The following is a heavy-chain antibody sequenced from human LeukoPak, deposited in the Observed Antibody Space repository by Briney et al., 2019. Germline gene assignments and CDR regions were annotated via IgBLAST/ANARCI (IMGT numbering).Heavy chain of an antibody. CDR1: GFTFSAYY. D-gene: IGHD5-24*01. CDR2: INSDASDT. J-gene: IGHJ4*02. Sequence: GGSLRLSCAASGFTFSAYYMHWVRQAPGKGPVWVSRINSDASDTTYAGSVKGRFTISRDNAKNTLYLQMNSLRGEDTAVYSCARGQRRHIDMAPSFDYWGQGTLVTVSS. CDR3: ARGQRRHIDMAPSFDY. V-gene: IGHV3-74*03.